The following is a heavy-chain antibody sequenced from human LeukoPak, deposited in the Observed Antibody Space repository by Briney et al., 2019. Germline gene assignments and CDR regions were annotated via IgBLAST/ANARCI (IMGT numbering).Heavy chain of an antibody. CDR3: AHDLGYDGSGYRRAFDY. V-gene: IGHV2-5*02. D-gene: IGHD3-22*01. CDR2: IYWDDEK. CDR1: GFSLRTSGVG. Sequence: GSGPTLVNPTQTLTLTCTFSGFSLRTSGVGVGWIRQPPGKALEWLALIYWDDEKPCSPSLKSRLTITKDTSKNQVVLTMTNMDPVDTATYYCAHDLGYDGSGYRRAFDYWGQGTLVTVSS. J-gene: IGHJ4*02.